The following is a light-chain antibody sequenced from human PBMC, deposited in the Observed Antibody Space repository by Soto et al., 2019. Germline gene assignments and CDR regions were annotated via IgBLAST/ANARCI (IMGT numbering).Light chain of an antibody. J-gene: IGKJ4*01. CDR1: EDIPSW. V-gene: IGKV1-12*01. Sequence: DIQVTQSPSSVSASVGDRVTITCRAREDIPSWAVWFQQKAGKAPKLLIYDTSVLQGGVSSRFSGSGSGSDFTLSINSLRPEDFGVYYCQQANWFPLTFGGGTRVEIK. CDR3: QQANWFPLT. CDR2: DTS.